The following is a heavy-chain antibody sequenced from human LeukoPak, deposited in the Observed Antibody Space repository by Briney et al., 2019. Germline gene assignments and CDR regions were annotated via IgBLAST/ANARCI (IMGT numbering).Heavy chain of an antibody. D-gene: IGHD3-3*01. V-gene: IGHV3-30*04. J-gene: IGHJ4*02. Sequence: GRSLRLSCAASGFTFSSYAMHWVRQAPGKGLEWVAVISYDGSNKYYADSVKGRFTISRDNSKNTLYLQMNSLRAEDMAVYYCARTRYDFWSGYYEYWGQGTLVTVSS. CDR3: ARTRYDFWSGYYEY. CDR2: ISYDGSNK. CDR1: GFTFSSYA.